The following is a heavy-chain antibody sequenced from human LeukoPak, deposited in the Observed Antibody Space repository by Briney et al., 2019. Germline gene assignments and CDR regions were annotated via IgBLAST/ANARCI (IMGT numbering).Heavy chain of an antibody. CDR2: IRSKAYGGTA. D-gene: IGHD3-22*01. CDR3: TKVPISTVTKVIGVWGQKVFYN. CDR1: GFTSGDYA. V-gene: IGHV3-49*03. J-gene: IGHJ3*02. Sequence: GGSLRLSCTASGFTSGDYAMSWFRQAPGEGLEWVGFIRSKAYGGTAEYAASVKGRFTISRDDSKSIAYLQMNSLKTEGTAVFYCTKVPISTVTKVIGVWGQKVFYNWGQRAIVTVSS.